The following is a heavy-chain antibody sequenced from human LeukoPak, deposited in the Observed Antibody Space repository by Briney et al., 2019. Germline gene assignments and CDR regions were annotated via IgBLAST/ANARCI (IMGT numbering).Heavy chain of an antibody. Sequence: ASVKVSCKASGGTFSSYAINWVRQAPGQGLEWMGWINPNSGGTNYAQKFQGWVTMTRDTSISTAYMELSRLRSDDTAVYYCARALRQTYYDSSGYPDYWGQGTLVTVSS. CDR2: INPNSGGT. CDR1: GGTFSSYA. J-gene: IGHJ4*02. CDR3: ARALRQTYYDSSGYPDY. D-gene: IGHD3-22*01. V-gene: IGHV1-2*04.